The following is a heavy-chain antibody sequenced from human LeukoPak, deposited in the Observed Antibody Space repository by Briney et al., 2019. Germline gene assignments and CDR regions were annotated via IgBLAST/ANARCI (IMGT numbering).Heavy chain of an antibody. D-gene: IGHD6-19*01. CDR3: AKDGLAVSHHEFDP. CDR2: ISGSGGST. CDR1: GFTFSRYA. J-gene: IGHJ5*02. V-gene: IGHV3-23*01. Sequence: PGGSLRLSCAASGFTFSRYAMSWVRQAPGKGLEWVSAISGSGGSTYYADFVKGRFTISRDNPKNTLYLQMDSLRAEDTAVYYCAKDGLAVSHHEFDPWGQGTLVTVSS.